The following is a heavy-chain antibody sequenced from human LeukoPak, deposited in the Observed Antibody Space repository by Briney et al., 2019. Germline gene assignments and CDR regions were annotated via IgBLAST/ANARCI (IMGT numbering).Heavy chain of an antibody. D-gene: IGHD4-17*01. CDR3: ARCRSPVPTVTTPGLFDC. J-gene: IGHJ4*02. Sequence: GRSLRLSCATSVFTFNAYWMHCVRQAPGKGLLCVVRITGDGGSTSYADSVKGRFTISRDNAKNTLYLQMDSLRAEDTAVYYCARCRSPVPTVTTPGLFDCWGQGTLVTVSS. CDR2: ITGDGGST. V-gene: IGHV3-74*01. CDR1: VFTFNAYW.